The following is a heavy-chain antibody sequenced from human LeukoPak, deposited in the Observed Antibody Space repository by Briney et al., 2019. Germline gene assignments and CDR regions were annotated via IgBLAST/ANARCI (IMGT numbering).Heavy chain of an antibody. J-gene: IGHJ4*02. V-gene: IGHV3-30-3*01. CDR2: ISYDGSNK. CDR3: AKGGLKGVLDY. CDR1: GFTFSSYA. Sequence: PGGSLRLSCAASGFTFSSYAMHWVRQAPGKGLEWVAVISYDGSNKYYADSVKGRFTISRDNSKNTLYLQMNSPRAEDTAVYYCAKGGLKGVLDYWGQGTLVTVSS. D-gene: IGHD2-8*01.